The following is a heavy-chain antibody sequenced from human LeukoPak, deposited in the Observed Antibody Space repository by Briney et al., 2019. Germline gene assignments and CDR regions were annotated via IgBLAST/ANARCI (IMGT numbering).Heavy chain of an antibody. CDR2: ISGSDGST. CDR1: GFTFSTYA. V-gene: IGHV3-23*01. D-gene: IGHD6-19*01. CDR3: ATASYSSGPYYYGMDV. Sequence: GGSLRLSCAASGFTFSTYAMGWVRQAPGKGLEWVSAISGSDGSTFYADSVKGRFSISRDNSKNTLYLHMNSLRAEDTALYYCATASYSSGPYYYGMDVWGHGTTVTVSS. J-gene: IGHJ6*02.